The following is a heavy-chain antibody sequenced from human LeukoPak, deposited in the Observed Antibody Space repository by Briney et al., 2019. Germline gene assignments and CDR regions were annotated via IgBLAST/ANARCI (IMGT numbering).Heavy chain of an antibody. J-gene: IGHJ4*02. V-gene: IGHV3-48*02. CDR3: ASSGSYRFDY. D-gene: IGHD1-26*01. Sequence: GGSLRLSCAASGFTFSSYSMNWVRQALGKGLEWVSHITASGTAMFYADSVKGRFTISGDNAKNSLYLQMNSLRDEDTAVYYCASSGSYRFDYWGQGTLVTVSS. CDR2: ITASGTAM. CDR1: GFTFSSYS.